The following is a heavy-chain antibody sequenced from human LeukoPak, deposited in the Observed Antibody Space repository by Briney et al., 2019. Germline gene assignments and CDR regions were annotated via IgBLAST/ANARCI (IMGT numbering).Heavy chain of an antibody. CDR2: INANSGGT. J-gene: IGHJ5*02. CDR1: GYTFTGYY. Sequence: ASVKVSCKASGYTFTGYYMHWVRQAPGQGLEWMGWINANSGGTNYAQKFQGRVTMTRDTSISTAYMELSRLRSDDTAVYYCASGEGGGIFWFDPWGQGTLVTVSS. V-gene: IGHV1-2*02. D-gene: IGHD2/OR15-2a*01. CDR3: ASGEGGGIFWFDP.